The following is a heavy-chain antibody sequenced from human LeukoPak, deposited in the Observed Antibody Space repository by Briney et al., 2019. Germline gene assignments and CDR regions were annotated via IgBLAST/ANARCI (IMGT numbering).Heavy chain of an antibody. CDR3: ARERGLVCSSTSCRKGRDYYGMDV. J-gene: IGHJ6*02. V-gene: IGHV1-18*01. CDR2: ISAYNGNT. CDR1: GYTFTRYG. Sequence: ASVRVSCKASGYTFTRYGITWVRQAPGQGLEWMGWISAYNGNTKNAQKFQGRVTITADESTSTAYMELSSLRSEDTAVYYCARERGLVCSSTSCRKGRDYYGMDVWGQGTTVTVSS. D-gene: IGHD2-2*01.